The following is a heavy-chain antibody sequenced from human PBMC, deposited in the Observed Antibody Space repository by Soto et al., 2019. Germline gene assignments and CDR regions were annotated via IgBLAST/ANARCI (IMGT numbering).Heavy chain of an antibody. CDR1: GGSISSGDYY. CDR3: ARSPSGYGDFGF. J-gene: IGHJ4*02. D-gene: IGHD6-25*01. V-gene: IGHV4-30-4*01. CDR2: IYYSGST. Sequence: PSETLSLTCTVSGGSISSGDYYWSWIRQPPGKGLEWIGYIYYSGSTYYNPSLKSRVTISTDTSKNQFSLKLTSVTVADTAVYYCARSPSGYGDFGFWGQGSLVTVSS.